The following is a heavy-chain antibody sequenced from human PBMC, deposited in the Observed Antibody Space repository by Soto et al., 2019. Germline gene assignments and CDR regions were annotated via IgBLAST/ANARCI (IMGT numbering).Heavy chain of an antibody. Sequence: GGSLRLSCAASGFTFSGSAMHWVRQASGKGLEWVGRIRSKANSYATAYAASVKGRFTISRDDSKNTAYLQMNSLKTEDTAVYYCTRRNYYGSGSYSYWYFDLWGRGTLVTVSS. CDR2: IRSKANSYAT. CDR1: GFTFSGSA. V-gene: IGHV3-73*01. J-gene: IGHJ2*01. D-gene: IGHD3-10*01. CDR3: TRRNYYGSGSYSYWYFDL.